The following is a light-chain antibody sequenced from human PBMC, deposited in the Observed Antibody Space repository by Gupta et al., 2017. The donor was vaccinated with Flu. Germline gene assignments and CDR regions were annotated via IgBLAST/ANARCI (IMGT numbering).Light chain of an antibody. J-gene: IGLJ3*02. CDR1: SSDVGSYNL. CDR3: CSYVGSSTWV. V-gene: IGLV2-23*01. Sequence: QSAPTQPAPVSGPPGQSTTISCTGTSSDVGSYNLVSWYQQHPGKAPKLMIYEGSKRPSGVSNRFSGSKSGNTASLTISGLQAEDEADYYCCSYVGSSTWVFGGGTKLTVL. CDR2: EGS.